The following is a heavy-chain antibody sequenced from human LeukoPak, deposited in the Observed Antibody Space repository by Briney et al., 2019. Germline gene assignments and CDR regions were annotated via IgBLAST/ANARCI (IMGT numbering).Heavy chain of an antibody. CDR2: IIPILGIA. Sequence: GASVKVSCKASGYTFTSYGISWVRQAPGQGLEWMGRIIPILGIANYAQKFQGRVTITADKSTSTAYMELSSLRSEDTAVYYCASDDQPNYYYGSGSYSWGQGTLVTVSS. V-gene: IGHV1-69*04. CDR1: GYTFTSYG. J-gene: IGHJ5*02. D-gene: IGHD3-10*01. CDR3: ASDDQPNYYYGSGSYS.